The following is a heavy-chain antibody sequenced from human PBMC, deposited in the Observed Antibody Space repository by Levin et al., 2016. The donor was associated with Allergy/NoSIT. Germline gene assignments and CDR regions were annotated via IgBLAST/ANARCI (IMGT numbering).Heavy chain of an antibody. D-gene: IGHD4-11*01. J-gene: IGHJ5*02. Sequence: SGPTLVKPTQTLTLTCTFSGFSLSASEAAVGWIRQPPGKALEWLALIYWSDEKRYSPSLKRRLTINKDISKNQVVLTMTNMDPEDTGTYYCAHNDLSNYVVGRWFDAWGQGTLVTVSS. V-gene: IGHV2-5*01. CDR1: GFSLSASEAA. CDR2: IYWSDEK. CDR3: AHNDLSNYVVGRWFDA.